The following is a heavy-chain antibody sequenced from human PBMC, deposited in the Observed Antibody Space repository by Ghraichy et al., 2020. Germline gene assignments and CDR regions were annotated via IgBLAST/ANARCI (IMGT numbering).Heavy chain of an antibody. D-gene: IGHD6-19*01. J-gene: IGHJ5*02. V-gene: IGHV4-59*01. CDR2: IYYSGST. CDR3: ARDGSSEVGFDP. CDR1: GGSISSYY. Sequence: SETLSLTCTVSGGSISSYYWSWIRQPPGKGLEWIGYIYYSGSTNYNPSLKSRVTISVDTSKNQFSLKLSSVTAADTAVYYCARDGSSEVGFDPWGQGTLVTVSS.